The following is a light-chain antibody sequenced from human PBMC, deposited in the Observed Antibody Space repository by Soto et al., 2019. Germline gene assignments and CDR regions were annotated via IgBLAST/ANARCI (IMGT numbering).Light chain of an antibody. Sequence: QSALTQPASVSGSPGQSITISCTGTSSDVGDYNYVSWYQQHPGKAPKLMIYDVSNRPSGVSNRFSGSKSGNTASLTISGLQAEYEADSSCSSYKTSTTRVFGTMTEATDL. CDR3: SSYKTSTTRV. V-gene: IGLV2-14*01. CDR1: SSDVGDYNY. J-gene: IGLJ1*01. CDR2: DVS.